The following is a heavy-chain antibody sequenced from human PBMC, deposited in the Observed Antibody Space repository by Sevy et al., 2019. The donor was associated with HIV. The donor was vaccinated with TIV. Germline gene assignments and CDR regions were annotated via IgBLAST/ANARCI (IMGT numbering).Heavy chain of an antibody. D-gene: IGHD3-3*01. CDR3: ARDSFGAYDFWSGYYTGLGYYYGMDV. CDR1: GFTFSSYS. Sequence: GGSLRLSCAASGFTFSSYSMNWVRQAPGKGLEWVSSISSSSYIYYADSVKGRFTISRDNAKNSLYLQMNSLRAEDTDVYYCARDSFGAYDFWSGYYTGLGYYYGMDVWGQGTTVTVSS. V-gene: IGHV3-21*01. J-gene: IGHJ6*02. CDR2: ISSSSYI.